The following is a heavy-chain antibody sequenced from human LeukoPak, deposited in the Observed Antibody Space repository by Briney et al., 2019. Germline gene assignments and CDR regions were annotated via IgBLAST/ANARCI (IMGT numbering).Heavy chain of an antibody. J-gene: IGHJ4*02. D-gene: IGHD3-10*01. V-gene: IGHV4-39*07. CDR1: GGSISSSSYY. CDR3: ARAGFGELLPIDY. CDR2: IYYSGGT. Sequence: SETLSLTCTVSGGSISSSSYYWGWIRQPPGKGLEWIGSIYYSGGTYYNPSLKSRVTISVDTSKNQFSLKLSSVTAADTAVYYCARAGFGELLPIDYWGQGTLVTVSS.